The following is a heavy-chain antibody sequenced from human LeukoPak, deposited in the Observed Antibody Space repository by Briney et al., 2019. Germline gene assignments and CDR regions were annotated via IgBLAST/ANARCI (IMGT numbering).Heavy chain of an antibody. V-gene: IGHV3-23*01. CDR2: ISGSGGST. CDR1: GFTFSSYA. D-gene: IGHD6-13*01. Sequence: GGSLRLSCAASGFTFSSYAMSWVRQAPGKGLEWVSAISGSGGSTYYADSVKGRFTISRDNSKNTLYLQMNSPRAEDTAVYYCSTVAAGMTAAVWGKGTTVTVSS. CDR3: STVAAGMTAAV. J-gene: IGHJ6*04.